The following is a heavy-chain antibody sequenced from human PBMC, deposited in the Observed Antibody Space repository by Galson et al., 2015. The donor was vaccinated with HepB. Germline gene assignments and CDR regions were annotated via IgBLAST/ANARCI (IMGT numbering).Heavy chain of an antibody. J-gene: IGHJ4*02. D-gene: IGHD2-2*02. V-gene: IGHV3-11*06. CDR1: GFTFSDYY. CDR2: ISSSSSYT. CDR3: ARLGTRPYCSSTSCYTSYFDY. Sequence: SLRLSCAASGFTFSDYYVSWIRQAPGKGLEWVSYISSSSSYTNYADSVKGRFTISRDNAKNSLYLQMNSLRAEDTAVYYCARLGTRPYCSSTSCYTSYFDYWGQGTLVTVSS.